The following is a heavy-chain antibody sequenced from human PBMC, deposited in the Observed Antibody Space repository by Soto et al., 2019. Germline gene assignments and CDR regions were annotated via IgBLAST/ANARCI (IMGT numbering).Heavy chain of an antibody. D-gene: IGHD1-26*01. Sequence: EVQLFDSGGDLVQPGGSLRISCAASGFTFSSYGMGWVRQAPGKGLEWVSAISAGGTDTYYADSVKGRFTISRDNSKNTLSLQMNSLRDEDTAVYYCAKEVGHMKPFDYWGQGTLVTVSS. CDR3: AKEVGHMKPFDY. J-gene: IGHJ4*02. V-gene: IGHV3-23*01. CDR1: GFTFSSYG. CDR2: ISAGGTDT.